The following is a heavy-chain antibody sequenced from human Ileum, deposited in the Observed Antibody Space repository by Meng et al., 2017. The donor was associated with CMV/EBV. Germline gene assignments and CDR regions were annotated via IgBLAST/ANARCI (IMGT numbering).Heavy chain of an antibody. CDR2: ISYDGNNE. Sequence: GGSLRLSCAASGFTFGLYVMHWVRQAPGKGLEWVAVISYDGNNEYYADSVKGRFTISRDNSKNSLYLQMNSLKPEDTAIYYCVKDGRGVRRSRSLLSAWFDPWGQGTLVTVS. CDR3: VKDGRGVRRSRSLLSAWFDP. D-gene: IGHD2-8*01. J-gene: IGHJ5*02. CDR1: GFTFGLYV. V-gene: IGHV3-30*14.